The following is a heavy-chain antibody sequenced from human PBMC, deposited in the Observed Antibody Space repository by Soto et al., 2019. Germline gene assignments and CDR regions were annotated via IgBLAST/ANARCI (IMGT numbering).Heavy chain of an antibody. J-gene: IGHJ6*02. CDR3: ARDMEYQLVPAEGYYYYGMDV. CDR2: IWYDGSNK. D-gene: IGHD2-2*01. CDR1: GFTFSSYG. V-gene: IGHV3-33*01. Sequence: GGSLRLSCAASGFTFSSYGMHWVRQAPGKGLEWVAVIWYDGSNKYYADSVKGRFTISRNNSKNTLYLQMNSLRAEDTAGYYCARDMEYQLVPAEGYYYYGMDVWGQGTTVTVSS.